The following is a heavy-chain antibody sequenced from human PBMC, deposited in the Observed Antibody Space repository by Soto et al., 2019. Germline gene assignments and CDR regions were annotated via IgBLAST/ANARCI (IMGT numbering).Heavy chain of an antibody. CDR3: ARDLTYYDFWSGGLDY. D-gene: IGHD3-3*01. Sequence: QVQLVESGGGVVQPGRSLRLSCAASGFTFSSYGMHWVRQAPGKGLEWVAVIWYDGSNKYYADCVKGRFTISRDNSKNTLYLQMNSLRAEDTAVYYCARDLTYYDFWSGGLDYWGQGTLVTVSS. CDR2: IWYDGSNK. V-gene: IGHV3-33*01. J-gene: IGHJ4*02. CDR1: GFTFSSYG.